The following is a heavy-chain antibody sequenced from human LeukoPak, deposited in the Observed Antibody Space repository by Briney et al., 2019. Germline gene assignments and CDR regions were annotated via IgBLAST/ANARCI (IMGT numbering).Heavy chain of an antibody. CDR1: GGSISSYY. CDR3: ARSGAYSSMDV. J-gene: IGHJ6*02. D-gene: IGHD2-15*01. V-gene: IGHV4-59*08. CDR2: IYYSGST. Sequence: PSETLSLTCTVSGGSISSYYWSWIRQPPGKGLEWLGYIYYSGSTNYHPSLKSRVTISVDTSKNQFSLKLSSVTAADTAVYYCARSGAYSSMDVWGQGTTVTVSS.